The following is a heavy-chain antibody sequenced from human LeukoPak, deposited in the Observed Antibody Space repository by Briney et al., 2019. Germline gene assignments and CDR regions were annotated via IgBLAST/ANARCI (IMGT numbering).Heavy chain of an antibody. J-gene: IGHJ4*02. CDR3: ARPGGATSEFDY. V-gene: IGHV4-39*01. D-gene: IGHD5-24*01. Sequence: PSETLSLTCTVSGGSISSSSYYWGWIRQPPGKGLEWIGSIYYSGSTYYNPSLKSRVTISVDTSKNQFSLKLSSVTAADTAVYYCARPGGATSEFDYWGQGTLVTVSS. CDR1: GGSISSSSYY. CDR2: IYYSGST.